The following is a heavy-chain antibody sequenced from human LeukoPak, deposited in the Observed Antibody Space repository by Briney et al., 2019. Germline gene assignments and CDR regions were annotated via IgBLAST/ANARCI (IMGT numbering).Heavy chain of an antibody. D-gene: IGHD2-15*01. J-gene: IGHJ4*02. CDR1: GFTFSSYE. V-gene: IGHV3-48*03. Sequence: GGSLRLSCAASGFTFSSYEMNWVRQAPGKGLEWVSYISSSGSTIYYADSVKGRFTISRDNSKNTLYLQMNSLRAEDTAVYYCARDQRDIVVVVAATDFVPSYYFDYWGQGALVTVSS. CDR2: ISSSGSTI. CDR3: ARDQRDIVVVVAATDFVPSYYFDY.